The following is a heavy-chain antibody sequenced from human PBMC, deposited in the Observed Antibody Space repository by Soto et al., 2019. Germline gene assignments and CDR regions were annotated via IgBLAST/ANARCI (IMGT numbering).Heavy chain of an antibody. J-gene: IGHJ4*02. Sequence: QVHLVQSGAEVRKPGSSVKVSCQASGGTLSSSAVSWVRQAPGQGLEWVGGTIPILGTAHYAQQFQGRVTLTADDSTNTAYMELSSMRAEDTAMYFCARGESIATGYAVWGQGPLVTVSS. CDR2: TIPILGTA. CDR3: ARGESIATGYAV. D-gene: IGHD2-21*01. CDR1: GGTLSSSA. V-gene: IGHV1-69*01.